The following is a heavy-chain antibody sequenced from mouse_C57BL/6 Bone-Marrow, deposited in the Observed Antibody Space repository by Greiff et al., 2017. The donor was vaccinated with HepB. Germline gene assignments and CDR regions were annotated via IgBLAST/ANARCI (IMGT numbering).Heavy chain of an antibody. V-gene: IGHV5-17*01. D-gene: IGHD3-1*01. J-gene: IGHJ4*01. CDR1: GFTFSDYG. CDR3: ATFEASGAMDY. Sequence: DVKLVESGGGLVKPGGSLKLSCAASGFTFSDYGMHWVRQAPEKGLEWVAYISSGSSTIYYADTVKGRFTISRDNAKNTLFLQMTSLRSEDTAMYYCATFEASGAMDYWGQGTSVTVSS. CDR2: ISSGSSTI.